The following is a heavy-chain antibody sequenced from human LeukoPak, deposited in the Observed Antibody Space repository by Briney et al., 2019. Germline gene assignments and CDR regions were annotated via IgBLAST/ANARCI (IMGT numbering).Heavy chain of an antibody. CDR3: ARDSAPYYYDSSGYDY. Sequence: GGSLRLSCAASGFTFSSYWMSWVRQAPGKGLEWVANIKQDGSEKYDVDSVKGRFTISRDNAKNSLYLQMNSLRAEDTAVYYCARDSAPYYYDSSGYDYWGQGTLVTVSS. J-gene: IGHJ4*02. V-gene: IGHV3-7*01. D-gene: IGHD3-22*01. CDR2: IKQDGSEK. CDR1: GFTFSSYW.